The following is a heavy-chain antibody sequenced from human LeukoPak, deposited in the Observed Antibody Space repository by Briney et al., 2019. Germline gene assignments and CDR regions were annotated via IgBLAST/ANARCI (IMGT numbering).Heavy chain of an antibody. CDR3: AKRAAGHFDY. CDR2: ISYDGSNK. D-gene: IGHD6-13*01. CDR1: GFTFSSYG. V-gene: IGHV3-30*18. Sequence: GRSLRLSCAASGFTFSSYGMHWVRQAPGKGLEWVAVISYDGSNKYYADSVKGRFTISRDNSKNTLYLQMNSLRAEDTAVYYCAKRAAGHFDYWGQGTLVTVSS. J-gene: IGHJ4*02.